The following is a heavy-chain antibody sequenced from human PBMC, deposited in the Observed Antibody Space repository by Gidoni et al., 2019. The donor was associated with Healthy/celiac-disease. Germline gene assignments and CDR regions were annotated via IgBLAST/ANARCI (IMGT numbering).Heavy chain of an antibody. V-gene: IGHV3-33*01. J-gene: IGHJ6*02. D-gene: IGHD1-7*01. CDR2: IWYDGSNK. CDR1: GFTFSSYG. Sequence: QVQLVESGGGVVQPGRSLRLPCAASGFTFSSYGMHWVRQAPGKGMEWVAVIWYDGSNKYYADSVKGRFTISRDNSKNTLYLQMNSLRAEDTAVYYCARVEELRSYYYYGMDVWGQGTTVTVSS. CDR3: ARVEELRSYYYYGMDV.